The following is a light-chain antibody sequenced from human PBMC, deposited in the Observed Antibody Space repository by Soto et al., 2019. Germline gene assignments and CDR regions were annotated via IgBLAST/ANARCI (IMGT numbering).Light chain of an antibody. CDR2: WAS. V-gene: IGKV4-1*01. CDR3: QQYFTTSWT. J-gene: IGKJ1*01. Sequence: IVMTQSPDSLAVSLGERATINCKSSQSILYSSNNKNYLAWFQQRPGQPPRLLLYWASTRESGVPDRFSGSESGTDFTLTISSLQAEDAAVYYCQQYFTTSWTFGQGTKVEIK. CDR1: QSILYSSNNKNY.